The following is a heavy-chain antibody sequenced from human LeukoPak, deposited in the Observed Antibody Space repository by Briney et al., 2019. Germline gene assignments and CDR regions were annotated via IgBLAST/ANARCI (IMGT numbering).Heavy chain of an antibody. J-gene: IGHJ6*02. CDR1: GFTFSTYW. D-gene: IGHD6-19*01. Sequence: GGSLRLSCAASGFTFSTYWMHWVRQAPWKGLVWVSCINSDGSSPSYADSVKGRFTISRDNAKNTVYLQMNSLRAEDTAVYYCARWGSSGWYPMDVWGQGTTVTVSS. CDR2: INSDGSSP. V-gene: IGHV3-74*01. CDR3: ARWGSSGWYPMDV.